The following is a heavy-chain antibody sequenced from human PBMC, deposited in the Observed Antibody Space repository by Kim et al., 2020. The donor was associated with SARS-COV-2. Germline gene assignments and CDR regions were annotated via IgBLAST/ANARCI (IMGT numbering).Heavy chain of an antibody. J-gene: IGHJ6*02. D-gene: IGHD3-10*01. Sequence: GGSLRLSCAASGFTFSSYSMNWVRQAPGKGLEWVSSISSSSSYIYYADSVKGRFTISRDNAKNSLYLQMNSLRAEDTAVYYCARDWVTMVRGVKSGMDVWGQGTTVTVSS. CDR1: GFTFSSYS. V-gene: IGHV3-21*01. CDR2: ISSSSSYI. CDR3: ARDWVTMVRGVKSGMDV.